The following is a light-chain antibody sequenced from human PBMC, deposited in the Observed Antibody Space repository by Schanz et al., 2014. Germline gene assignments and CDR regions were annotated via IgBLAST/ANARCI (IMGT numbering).Light chain of an antibody. CDR2: GAS. J-gene: IGKJ3*01. CDR1: QSVSSSY. V-gene: IGKV3D-20*02. CDR3: QQRSNWPLT. Sequence: EIVLTQSPGTLSLSPGERATLSCRASQSVSSSYLAWYQQKPGQAPRLLIYGASSRATGIPDRFSGSGSGTDFTLTISALEPEDFAVYHCQQRSNWPLTFGPGTKVDIE.